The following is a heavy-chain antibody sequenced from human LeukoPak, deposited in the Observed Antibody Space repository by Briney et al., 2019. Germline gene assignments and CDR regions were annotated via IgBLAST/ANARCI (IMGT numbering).Heavy chain of an antibody. CDR1: GFTFSSHW. J-gene: IGHJ4*02. Sequence: GGSLRLSCAASGFTFSSHWMSWVRQAPGKGLEWVANIKQDGSEKYYVDSVKGRFTISRDSAKNSLYLQMNGLRAEDTAVYYCARDWDYWGQGTLVTVSS. CDR3: ARDWDY. V-gene: IGHV3-7*05. CDR2: IKQDGSEK.